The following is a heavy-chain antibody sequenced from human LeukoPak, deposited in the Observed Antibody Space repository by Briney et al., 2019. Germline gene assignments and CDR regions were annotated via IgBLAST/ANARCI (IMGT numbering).Heavy chain of an antibody. D-gene: IGHD6-13*01. Sequence: TSETLSLTCIVADGSISSYYWSWIRQPPGKGLEWMGYIHSSGTTNYSPSLKSRITMSLGTSKNQFSLRLRSVTAADTAMYYCARATYISSRASQLGYWGQGTLVTVSS. J-gene: IGHJ4*02. CDR2: IHSSGTT. CDR1: DGSISSYY. CDR3: ARATYISSRASQLGY. V-gene: IGHV4-59*01.